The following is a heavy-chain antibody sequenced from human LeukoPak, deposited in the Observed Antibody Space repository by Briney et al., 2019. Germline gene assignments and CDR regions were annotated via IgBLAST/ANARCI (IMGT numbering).Heavy chain of an antibody. CDR3: AKDSSVVVIAMVDY. V-gene: IGHV3-23*01. J-gene: IGHJ4*02. CDR1: GFTFSSYA. Sequence: GGSLRLSCAASGFTFSSYAMSWVRQAPGKGLEWVSAISGSGGSTYYADSVKGRFTISRDNSKNTLYLQMNSLRAEDTAVYYCAKDSSVVVIAMVDYWGQGTLVTVSS. D-gene: IGHD2-21*01. CDR2: ISGSGGST.